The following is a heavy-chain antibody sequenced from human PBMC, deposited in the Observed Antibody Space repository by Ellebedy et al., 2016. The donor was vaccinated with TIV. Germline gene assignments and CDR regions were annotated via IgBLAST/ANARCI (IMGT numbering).Heavy chain of an antibody. D-gene: IGHD3-16*01. Sequence: ASVKVSCKASGYTFSDYYIYWVRQAPGQGLEWMGWIIPTTGDTNSAQKFQGRVTMTRDTSISTAYMELNRLRSDDTAVYYCAIWADVFDIWGQGTMVTVSS. V-gene: IGHV1-2*02. CDR3: AIWADVFDI. CDR2: IIPTTGDT. J-gene: IGHJ3*02. CDR1: GYTFSDYY.